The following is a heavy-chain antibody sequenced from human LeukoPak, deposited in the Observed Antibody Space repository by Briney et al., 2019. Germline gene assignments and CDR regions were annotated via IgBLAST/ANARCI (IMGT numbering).Heavy chain of an antibody. V-gene: IGHV3-21*01. CDR3: ARDLHYGSGNV. D-gene: IGHD3-10*01. Sequence: GGSLRLSCAASGFTFSSYSMNWVRQAPGKGLEWSSSISSSSSSYIYYADSVKGRFTISRDNAKNSLYLQMNSLRAEYTAVYYCARDLHYGSGNVWGQGTLVTVSS. J-gene: IGHJ4*02. CDR2: ISSSSSSYI. CDR1: GFTFSSYS.